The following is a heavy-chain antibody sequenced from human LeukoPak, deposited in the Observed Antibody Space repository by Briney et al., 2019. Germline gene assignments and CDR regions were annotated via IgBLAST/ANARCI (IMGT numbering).Heavy chain of an antibody. V-gene: IGHV1-18*01. Sequence: ASVKVSCKASGYSFSSHGISWVRQAPGQGLEWMGWINPNSGGTNYAQKFQGWVTITRDTSASTAYMELSSLRSEDTAVYYCAREGRRRGYSSSWYEFDPWGQGTLVTVSS. CDR3: AREGRRRGYSSSWYEFDP. D-gene: IGHD6-13*01. CDR1: GYSFSSHG. J-gene: IGHJ5*02. CDR2: INPNSGGT.